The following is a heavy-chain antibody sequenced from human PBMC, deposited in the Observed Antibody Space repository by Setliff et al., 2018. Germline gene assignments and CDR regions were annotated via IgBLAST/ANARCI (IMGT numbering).Heavy chain of an antibody. Sequence: PSETLSLTCTVSDGSLSTYYWSWIRQPPGKGLECIGYVYYSGTANYSPSLRSRLTISVDTSKNQFSLKLSSVTAADSAVYYCARAISVAGFPYYFDYWGQGTLVTVSS. CDR2: VYYSGTA. V-gene: IGHV4-59*12. D-gene: IGHD6-19*01. J-gene: IGHJ4*02. CDR3: ARAISVAGFPYYFDY. CDR1: DGSLSTYY.